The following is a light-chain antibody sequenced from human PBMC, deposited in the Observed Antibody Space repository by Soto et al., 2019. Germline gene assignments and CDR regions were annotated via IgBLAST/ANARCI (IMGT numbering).Light chain of an antibody. CDR1: QSVSSS. J-gene: IGKJ1*01. V-gene: IGKV3-15*01. Sequence: EIVMTQSPATLSVYPGERATLSCRASQSVSSSLAWYQQKPCQAPRLLIFGASSRATGVPARFSGSGSGTEFTLTISSLQSEDFAVYYCQQYNNWPTWTFGQGTKVDIK. CDR2: GAS. CDR3: QQYNNWPTWT.